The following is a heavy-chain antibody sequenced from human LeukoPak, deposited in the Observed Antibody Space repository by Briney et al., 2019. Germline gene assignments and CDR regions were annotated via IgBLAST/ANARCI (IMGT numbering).Heavy chain of an antibody. J-gene: IGHJ4*02. D-gene: IGHD5-18*01. V-gene: IGHV1-2*02. Sequence: ASVKVSCKASGYTFTGYFVHWVRQAPGQGLEWMGWINPNSGGTNDAQKFRGRVTMTTDTSISTAYMELSRLRSDDTAVYYCARGGWSGYSYGSEPEKYFDYWGQGTLVTVSS. CDR1: GYTFTGYF. CDR3: ARGGWSGYSYGSEPEKYFDY. CDR2: INPNSGGT.